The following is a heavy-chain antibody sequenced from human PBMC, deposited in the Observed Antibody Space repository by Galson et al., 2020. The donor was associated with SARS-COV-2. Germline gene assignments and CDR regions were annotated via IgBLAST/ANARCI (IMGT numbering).Heavy chain of an antibody. V-gene: IGHV2-70*01. CDR1: GFSLSTSGMC. CDR2: IDWDDDK. CDR3: ARIRYYGSGSYYNGIDY. D-gene: IGHD3-10*01. Sequence: SGPTLVKPTQTLTLTCTFSGFSLSTSGMCVSWIRQPPGKALEWLALIDWDDDKYYSTSLKTTLTISKDTSKNQVVLTMTNMDPVDTATYYCARIRYYGSGSYYNGIDYWGQGTLVTVSS. J-gene: IGHJ4*02.